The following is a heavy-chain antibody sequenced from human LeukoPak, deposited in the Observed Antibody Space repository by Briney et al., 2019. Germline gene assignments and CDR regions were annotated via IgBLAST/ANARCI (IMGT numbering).Heavy chain of an antibody. D-gene: IGHD5-18*01. Sequence: SVKVSCKASGGTFSSYAISWVRQAPGQGLGWMGRIIPILGIANYAQKFQGRVTITADKSTSTAYMELSSLRSEDTAVYYCARVDTAMEGYWGQGTLVTVSS. V-gene: IGHV1-69*04. CDR3: ARVDTAMEGY. J-gene: IGHJ4*02. CDR1: GGTFSSYA. CDR2: IIPILGIA.